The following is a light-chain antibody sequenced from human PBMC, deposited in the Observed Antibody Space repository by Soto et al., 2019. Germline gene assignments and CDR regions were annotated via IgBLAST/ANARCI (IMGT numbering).Light chain of an antibody. CDR2: GAS. J-gene: IGKJ2*01. V-gene: IGKV3-20*01. CDR1: QSVSSSY. Sequence: EIVLTQSTGTLSLSPGERATLSCRASQSVSSSYLAWYQQKPGQAPRLLIYGASSRATGIPDRFSGSGSWTDFTITISRLEPEDFAEYYCQQYGSAPPYTFGQGTKLQIK. CDR3: QQYGSAPPYT.